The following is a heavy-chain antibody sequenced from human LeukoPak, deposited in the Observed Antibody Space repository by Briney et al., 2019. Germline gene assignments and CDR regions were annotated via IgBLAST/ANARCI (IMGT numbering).Heavy chain of an antibody. Sequence: GESLKISCKGSGYSFTTYWLGWVRQMPGKGLEWMGIIYPGDSDTRYSPSFQGQVTISADKSISTAYLQWSSLKASDTAMYYCARRDGSGWYKLVGAFDIWGQGTMVTVSS. CDR1: GYSFTTYW. D-gene: IGHD6-19*01. CDR3: ARRDGSGWYKLVGAFDI. J-gene: IGHJ3*02. CDR2: IYPGDSDT. V-gene: IGHV5-51*01.